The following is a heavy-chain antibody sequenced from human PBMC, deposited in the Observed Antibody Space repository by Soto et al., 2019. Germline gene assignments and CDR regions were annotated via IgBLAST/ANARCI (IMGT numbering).Heavy chain of an antibody. J-gene: IGHJ4*02. CDR3: ARGGSSRWRPFDY. CDR1: GGWISSYY. D-gene: IGHD6-13*01. Sequence: SETLSLTCTVGGGWISSYYWSWIRQPPGKGLEWIWRINNSGSTNYNPALKSRVTISVDTSKNQFSLKLSSVTAADTAVYYCARGGSSRWRPFDYWGQGTLVTVSS. V-gene: IGHV4-34*01. CDR2: INNSGST.